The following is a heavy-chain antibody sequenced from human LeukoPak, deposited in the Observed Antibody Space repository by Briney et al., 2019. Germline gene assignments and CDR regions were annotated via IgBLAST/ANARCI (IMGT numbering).Heavy chain of an antibody. CDR1: GGSISSSSYY. CDR3: ARSRGYYDSSGTILFQH. J-gene: IGHJ1*01. V-gene: IGHV4-39*01. Sequence: SETLSLTCTVSGGSISSSSYYWGWIRQPPGKGLEWIGSIYYSGSTYYNPSLRSRVTISVDTSKNQFSLKLSSVTAADTAVYYCARSRGYYDSSGTILFQHWGQGTLVTVSS. D-gene: IGHD3-22*01. CDR2: IYYSGST.